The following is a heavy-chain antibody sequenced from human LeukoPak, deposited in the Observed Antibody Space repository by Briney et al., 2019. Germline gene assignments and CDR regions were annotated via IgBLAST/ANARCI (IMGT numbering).Heavy chain of an antibody. D-gene: IGHD3-22*01. Sequence: GGSLRLSCAASGFTFSSYAMSWVRQAPGKGLEWVSAISGSGGSTYYADSVKGRFTISRDNSKNTLYLQTNSLRAEDTAVYYCAKGTYYYDSSGYYAWGQGTLVTVSS. CDR2: ISGSGGST. V-gene: IGHV3-23*01. CDR3: AKGTYYYDSSGYYA. CDR1: GFTFSSYA. J-gene: IGHJ5*02.